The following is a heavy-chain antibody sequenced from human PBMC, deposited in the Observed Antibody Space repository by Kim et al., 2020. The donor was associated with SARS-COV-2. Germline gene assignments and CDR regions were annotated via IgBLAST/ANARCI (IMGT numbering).Heavy chain of an antibody. Sequence: YADSVKGRFTISRDNSKNTLYLQMNSLRAEDTAVYYCAKDRSDSLSGFDYWGQGTLVTVSS. V-gene: IGHV3-30*02. CDR3: AKDRSDSLSGFDY. D-gene: IGHD3-9*01. J-gene: IGHJ4*02.